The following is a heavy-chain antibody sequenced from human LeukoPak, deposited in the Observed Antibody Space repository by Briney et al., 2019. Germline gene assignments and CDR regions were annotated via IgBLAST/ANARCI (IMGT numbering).Heavy chain of an antibody. D-gene: IGHD3-10*01. CDR1: GGSISSYY. CDR2: IYTSGST. V-gene: IGHV4-4*07. CDR3: ARKNALWFGEPEFAY. J-gene: IGHJ4*02. Sequence: SETLSLTCTVSGGSISSYYWSWIRQPAGKGLEWIGRIYTSGSTNYNPSLKSRVTMSVDTSKNQFSLKLSSVTAADTAVYYRARKNALWFGEPEFAYWGQGTLVTVSS.